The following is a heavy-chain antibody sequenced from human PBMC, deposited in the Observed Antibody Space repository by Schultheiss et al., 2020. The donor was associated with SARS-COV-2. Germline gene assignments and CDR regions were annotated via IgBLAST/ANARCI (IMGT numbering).Heavy chain of an antibody. Sequence: GGSLRLSCAASGFTFSSYAMSWVRQAPGKGLVWVSRINSDGSSTSYADSVKGRFTISRDNSKNTLYLQMNSLRAEDTAVYYCATFLRSSPLYYYYGMDVWGQGTTVTVSS. CDR3: ATFLRSSPLYYYYGMDV. D-gene: IGHD6-6*01. CDR1: GFTFSSYA. V-gene: IGHV3-74*01. J-gene: IGHJ6*02. CDR2: INSDGSST.